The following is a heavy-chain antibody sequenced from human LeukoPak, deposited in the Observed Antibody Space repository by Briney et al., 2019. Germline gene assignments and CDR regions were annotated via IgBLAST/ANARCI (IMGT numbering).Heavy chain of an antibody. CDR3: ARSPSWSEPIDY. CDR2: ISSGSSYI. D-gene: IGHD1-1*01. J-gene: IGHJ4*02. Sequence: GGSLRLSCAASGFTFSSYSMNWVRQAPGKGLEWVSSISSGSSYIYYADSVKGRFTISRDNAKNSLYLQMNSLRAEDTAVYYCARSPSWSEPIDYWGQGTLVTVSS. CDR1: GFTFSSYS. V-gene: IGHV3-21*01.